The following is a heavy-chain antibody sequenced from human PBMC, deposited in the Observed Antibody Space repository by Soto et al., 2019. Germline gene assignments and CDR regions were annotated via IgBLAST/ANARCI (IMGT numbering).Heavy chain of an antibody. J-gene: IGHJ4*02. CDR1: GFTFNIYS. Sequence: LRLSCAASGFTFNIYSMNWVRQAPGKGLEWVSSISSSSSYIYYADSVKGRFTISRDNAKNSLYLQINSLRAEDTAVYYCARSNGGFGELLFSYFDYWGQGTPVTVSS. CDR3: ARSNGGFGELLFSYFDY. D-gene: IGHD3-10*01. CDR2: ISSSSSYI. V-gene: IGHV3-21*01.